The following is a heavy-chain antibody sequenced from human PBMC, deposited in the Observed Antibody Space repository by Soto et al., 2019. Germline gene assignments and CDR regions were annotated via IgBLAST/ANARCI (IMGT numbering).Heavy chain of an antibody. CDR2: INHNSGGT. CDR3: ARGPRSHYYYYYYMDV. J-gene: IGHJ6*03. CDR1: GYTFTGYY. Sequence: ASVKVSCKASGYTFTGYYMHWVRQAPGQGLEWMGWINHNSGGTNYAQKFQGWVTMTRDTSISTAYMELSRLRSDDTAVYYCARGPRSHYYYYYYMDVWGKGTTVTVSS. V-gene: IGHV1-2*04.